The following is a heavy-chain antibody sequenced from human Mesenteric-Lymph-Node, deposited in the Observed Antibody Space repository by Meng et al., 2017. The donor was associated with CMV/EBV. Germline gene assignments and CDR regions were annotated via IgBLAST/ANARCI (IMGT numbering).Heavy chain of an antibody. V-gene: IGHV3-33*01. D-gene: IGHD3-10*01. J-gene: IGHJ6*02. CDR3: VRGGPGNYYYYYGMDV. Sequence: GESLKISCAASGSTFSSYGMHWVRQAPGKGLEWVAVIWYDGSNKYYADSVKGRFTISRDNSKNTLYLQMNSLRAEDTAVYYTVRGGPGNYYYYYGMDVWGQGTTVTVSS. CDR2: IWYDGSNK. CDR1: GSTFSSYG.